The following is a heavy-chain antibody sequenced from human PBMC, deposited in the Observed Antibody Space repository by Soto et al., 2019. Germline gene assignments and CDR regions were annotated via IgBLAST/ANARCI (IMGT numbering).Heavy chain of an antibody. CDR2: ISYDGGNK. D-gene: IGHD2-2*01. Sequence: QVQLVESGGGVVQPGRSLRLSCAASGFTFSTYGMHWVRQAPGKGLEWVAVISYDGGNKYYGDSVKGRFSISRDNPKNTLYLQMNGLRPEDTAVYYCAKVMGYCSSSSCSREYYYYYGLDVWGQGTTVTISS. J-gene: IGHJ6*02. CDR3: AKVMGYCSSSSCSREYYYYYGLDV. V-gene: IGHV3-30*18. CDR1: GFTFSTYG.